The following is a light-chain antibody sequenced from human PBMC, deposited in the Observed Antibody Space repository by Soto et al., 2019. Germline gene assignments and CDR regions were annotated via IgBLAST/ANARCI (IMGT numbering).Light chain of an antibody. CDR3: QQYDNWPRT. CDR2: GAS. Sequence: EIVMTQYPTTLSVSPGERGTLSCRSSQDISSNLAWYQQKPGQTPRLLIHGASTRATGIPARFSGSGSGTRFTLTIASLQSEDFAVYYCQQYDNWPRTFGQGTKVDIK. CDR1: QDISSN. J-gene: IGKJ1*01. V-gene: IGKV3-15*01.